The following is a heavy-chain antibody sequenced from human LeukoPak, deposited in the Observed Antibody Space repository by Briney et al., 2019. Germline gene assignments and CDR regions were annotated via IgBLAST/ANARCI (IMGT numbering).Heavy chain of an antibody. D-gene: IGHD3-10*01. CDR2: IHDSGST. J-gene: IGHJ5*02. CDR1: GASISSGDYH. V-gene: IGHV4-30-4*01. Sequence: SQTLSLTCTVSGASISSGDYHWNWIRQPPGKGLEWIGFIHDSGSTYYNPSLKSRVSISRDMSKNQLSLMLSSVTAADTAVYYCARGFGAGNYYYGWFDPWGQGTLVSVSS. CDR3: ARGFGAGNYYYGWFDP.